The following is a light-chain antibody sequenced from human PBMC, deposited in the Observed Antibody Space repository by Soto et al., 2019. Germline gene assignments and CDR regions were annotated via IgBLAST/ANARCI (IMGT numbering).Light chain of an antibody. CDR1: QTVDGD. CDR3: QRYNNWPLT. CDR2: GAS. V-gene: IGKV3-15*01. J-gene: IGKJ4*01. Sequence: EIVLTQSPATLSLSPGERVTLACRASQTVDGDVAWYQQKPGQAPRLLISGASTRAAGIPDRFSGSGSGTEFTLTINSLQSEDFAIYYCQRYNNWPLTFGGGTKVDIK.